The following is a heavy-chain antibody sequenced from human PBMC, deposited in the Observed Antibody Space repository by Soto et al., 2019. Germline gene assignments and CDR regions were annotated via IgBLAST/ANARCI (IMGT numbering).Heavy chain of an antibody. CDR3: ARDPRPPSGWLGFWEYGMDV. CDR1: GYTFTGNY. V-gene: IGHV1-2*02. D-gene: IGHD3-3*01. J-gene: IGHJ6*02. Sequence: ASVKVSCNASGYTFTGNYIHWVRQAPGQGLEWMGWVNPDNGGTTSAQKFQGRVTMTRDTSVTTAYMELSRLTSDDTAVYYCARDPRPPSGWLGFWEYGMDVWGQGTTVTVSS. CDR2: VNPDNGGT.